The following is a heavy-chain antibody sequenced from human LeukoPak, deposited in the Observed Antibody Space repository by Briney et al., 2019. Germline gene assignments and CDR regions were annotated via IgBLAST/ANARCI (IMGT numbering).Heavy chain of an antibody. CDR1: GYTFTSYY. CDR3: ARDPPIDRKGENWFDP. D-gene: IGHD3-16*01. J-gene: IGHJ5*02. Sequence: ASVKVSCKASGYTFTSYYMHWVRQAPGQGLEWMGIINPSGGSTSYAQKFQGRVTMTRDTSTSTVYMELSSLRSEDTAVYYCARDPPIDRKGENWFDPWGQGTLVTVSS. V-gene: IGHV1-46*01. CDR2: INPSGGST.